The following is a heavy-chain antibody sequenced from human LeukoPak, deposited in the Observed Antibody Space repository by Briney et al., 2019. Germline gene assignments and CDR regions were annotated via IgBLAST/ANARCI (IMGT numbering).Heavy chain of an antibody. J-gene: IGHJ4*02. Sequence: SETLSLTCAVYGGSFSGYYWSWIRQPPGKGLEWIGEINHSGSTNYNPSLKSRVTISVDTSKNQFSLKLSSATAADTAVYYCARGRSRGTIAARARGCYFDYWGQGTLVTVSS. V-gene: IGHV4-34*01. D-gene: IGHD6-6*01. CDR1: GGSFSGYY. CDR3: ARGRSRGTIAARARGCYFDY. CDR2: INHSGST.